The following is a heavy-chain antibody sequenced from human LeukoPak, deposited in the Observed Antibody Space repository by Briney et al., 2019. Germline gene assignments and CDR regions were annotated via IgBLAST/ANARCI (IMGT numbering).Heavy chain of an antibody. CDR2: IWYDGSNK. D-gene: IGHD1-1*01. Sequence: PGGSLRLSCAASGFTFSSYGMHWVRQAPGKGLEWVAVIWYDGSNKYYADSVKGRFTISRDNSKNTLYLQMNSLRAEDTAVYYCASNWDHWYFDLWGRGTLVTVSS. J-gene: IGHJ2*01. CDR1: GFTFSSYG. CDR3: ASNWDHWYFDL. V-gene: IGHV3-33*01.